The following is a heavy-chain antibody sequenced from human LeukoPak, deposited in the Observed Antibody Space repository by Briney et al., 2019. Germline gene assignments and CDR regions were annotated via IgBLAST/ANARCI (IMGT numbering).Heavy chain of an antibody. Sequence: GRSLRLSCAASGFPFSSYAMHWVRQAPGKGLEWVAVISYDGTKEYYADSVKGRFIISRDNSKNTLYLEMNSLRAEDTAVYYCARATVTTGAYFDYWGQGTLVTVSS. D-gene: IGHD4-17*01. CDR2: ISYDGTKE. J-gene: IGHJ4*02. CDR1: GFPFSSYA. V-gene: IGHV3-30-3*01. CDR3: ARATVTTGAYFDY.